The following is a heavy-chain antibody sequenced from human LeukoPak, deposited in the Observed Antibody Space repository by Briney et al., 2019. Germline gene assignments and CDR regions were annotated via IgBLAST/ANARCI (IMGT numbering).Heavy chain of an antibody. CDR3: AGDDRESDWLGEEDD. CDR1: AFTSISSW. J-gene: IGHJ4*02. CDR2: IKQDGGEK. V-gene: IGHV3-7*01. Sequence: AAAAFTSISSWLSWCSRPPGGGRVGWANIKQDGGEKYYVASVKGRFTISRDNAKNSLYLKMNSLRVEDTAVYYCAGDDRESDWLGEEDDWGQGTLVTVSS. D-gene: IGHD3-10*01.